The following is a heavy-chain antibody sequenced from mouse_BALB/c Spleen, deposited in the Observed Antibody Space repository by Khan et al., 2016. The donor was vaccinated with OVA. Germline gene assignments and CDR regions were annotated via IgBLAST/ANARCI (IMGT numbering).Heavy chain of an antibody. CDR1: GYTFTSYT. CDR3: ARRTTGYAMDY. D-gene: IGHD2-14*01. J-gene: IGHJ4*01. Sequence: QVQLKESGAELARPGASVKMSCKASGYTFTSYTIHWVKQRPGQGLEWIGYINPRTDSTNYNQNFQDKATLTADKSSNKAYMQLSSLTSEDSAVYYCARRTTGYAMDYWGQGTSVTGAS. CDR2: INPRTDST. V-gene: IGHV1-4*01.